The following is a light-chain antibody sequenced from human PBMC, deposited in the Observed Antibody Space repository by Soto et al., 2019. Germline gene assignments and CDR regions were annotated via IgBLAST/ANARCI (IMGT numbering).Light chain of an antibody. V-gene: IGLV2-14*02. CDR2: EGS. Sequence: QSALTQPASVSGSPGQSITISCTGTSSDVGSYNLVSWYQQHPGKAPKLMIYEGSKRPSGVSNRFSGSKSGNTASLTISGLQAEDEADYYCSSYTSSILYVFGSGTKVTVL. CDR3: SSYTSSILYV. CDR1: SSDVGSYNL. J-gene: IGLJ1*01.